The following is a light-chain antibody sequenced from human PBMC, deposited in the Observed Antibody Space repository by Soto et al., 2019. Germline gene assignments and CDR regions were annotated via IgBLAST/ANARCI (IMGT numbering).Light chain of an antibody. CDR2: STN. CDR1: SASVLTSYY. J-gene: IGLJ2*01. V-gene: IGLV8-61*01. CDR3: ALYVGSGTVV. Sequence: QTVVSQEPSVSVSPGATVTLTCGLTSASVLTSYYPSWYQQTPGQAPRTLIYSTNIRSSGVPDRFSGSILGNKAALTITGAQADYESDYYCALYVGSGTVVFGGGTKLTVL.